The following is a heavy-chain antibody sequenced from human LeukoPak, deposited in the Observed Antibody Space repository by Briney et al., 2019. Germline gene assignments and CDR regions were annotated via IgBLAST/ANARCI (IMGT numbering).Heavy chain of an antibody. CDR1: GFTFDDYG. Sequence: GGSLRLSCAASGFTFDDYGMSWVRQAPGKGLEWVSFIYSGGNTYYADSVKGRFTISRDNSKNTVHLQMNSLRAEDTAVYYCARRAGDYSHPYDYWGQGTLVTVSS. J-gene: IGHJ4*02. V-gene: IGHV3-53*01. CDR2: IYSGGNT. CDR3: ARRAGDYSHPYDY. D-gene: IGHD3-22*01.